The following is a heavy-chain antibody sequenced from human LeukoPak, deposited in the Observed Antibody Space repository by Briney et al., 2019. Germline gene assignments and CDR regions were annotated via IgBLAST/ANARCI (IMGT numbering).Heavy chain of an antibody. D-gene: IGHD3-22*01. CDR3: AKDNWNVGITMIVVATFDY. CDR2: ISGSGGST. J-gene: IGHJ4*02. V-gene: IGHV3-23*01. Sequence: GGSLRLSCAASKFAFSSYAMSWVRQAPGKGLEWVSAISGSGGSTYYADSVKGRFTISRDNSKNTLYLQMNSLRAEDTAVYYCAKDNWNVGITMIVVATFDYWGQGTLVTVSS. CDR1: KFAFSSYA.